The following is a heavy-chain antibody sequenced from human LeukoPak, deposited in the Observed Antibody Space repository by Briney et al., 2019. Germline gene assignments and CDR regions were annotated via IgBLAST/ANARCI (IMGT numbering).Heavy chain of an antibody. CDR2: IFPLFDIP. D-gene: IGHD5-18*01. CDR3: ARQQLWQAFDI. Sequence: ASVKVSCKASGGTFSSYAISWVRQAPGQGLEWMGRIFPLFDIPNYAQRVQGRVTITADKSTSTAYMELSSLRSEDTAVYFCARQQLWQAFDIWGQGTMVTVSS. J-gene: IGHJ3*02. CDR1: GGTFSSYA. V-gene: IGHV1-69*04.